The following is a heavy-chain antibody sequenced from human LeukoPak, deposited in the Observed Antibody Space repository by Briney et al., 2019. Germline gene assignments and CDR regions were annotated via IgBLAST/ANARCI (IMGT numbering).Heavy chain of an antibody. CDR2: IFPSGGEI. V-gene: IGHV3-23*01. CDR3: ARAQVTMVRGVIITAYYYYMDV. D-gene: IGHD3-10*01. J-gene: IGHJ6*03. CDR1: GFTFSTFA. Sequence: GGSLRLSCAASGFTFSTFAMIWVRQPPGKGLEWVSSIFPSGGEIHYADSVRGRFTISRDNSKSTLSLQMNSLRSEDTAVYYCARAQVTMVRGVIITAYYYYMDVWGKGTTVTISS.